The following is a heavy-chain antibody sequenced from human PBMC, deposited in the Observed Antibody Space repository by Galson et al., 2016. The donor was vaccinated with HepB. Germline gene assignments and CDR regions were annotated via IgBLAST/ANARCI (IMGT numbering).Heavy chain of an antibody. CDR3: ASAVRGYSVDI. J-gene: IGHJ3*02. CDR2: IKTDGSEK. D-gene: IGHD5-18*01. CDR1: GFTFSSYW. Sequence: GFTFSSYWMRWVRQAPGKGLECVANIKTDGSEKYYVDSVKGRFTISRDNAKNSLYLQMNSLRAEDTALYYCASAVRGYSVDIWGQGTMVTVSS. V-gene: IGHV3-7*01.